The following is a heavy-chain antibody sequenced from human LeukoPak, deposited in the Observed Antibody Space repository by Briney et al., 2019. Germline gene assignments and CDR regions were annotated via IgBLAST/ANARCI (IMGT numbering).Heavy chain of an antibody. J-gene: IGHJ1*01. CDR2: FFYSGST. CDR1: GGSISGSTYY. CDR3: ASASGWKYFQH. Sequence: KSSETLSLTCTVSGGSISGSTYYWGWIRQRPGKGLEWIGSFFYSGSTYYNPSLSLKSRVTLSVDTSKNQFSLRLRSVTAADTAVYYCASASGWKYFQHWGQGTLVPVSS. D-gene: IGHD6-19*01. V-gene: IGHV4-39*01.